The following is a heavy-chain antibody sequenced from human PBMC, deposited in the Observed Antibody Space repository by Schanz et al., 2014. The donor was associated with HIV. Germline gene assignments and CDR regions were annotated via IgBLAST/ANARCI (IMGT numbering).Heavy chain of an antibody. Sequence: QVQLVQSGAALRKPGTSVKVSCKASGYSFTGYYMNWVRQAPGQGLEWMGFVNPDSGGTNYAQKFQGRVTMTRDTSISTAYMELRGLTSEDTAVYFCARARAKIEGRPVGNWFDPWGRGTLVTVSS. V-gene: IGHV1-2*02. CDR3: ARARAKIEGRPVGNWFDP. D-gene: IGHD6-6*01. J-gene: IGHJ5*02. CDR2: VNPDSGGT. CDR1: GYSFTGYY.